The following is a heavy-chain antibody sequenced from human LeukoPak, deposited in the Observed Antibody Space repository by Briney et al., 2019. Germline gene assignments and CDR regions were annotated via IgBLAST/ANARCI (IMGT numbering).Heavy chain of an antibody. CDR2: ISSSSTI. CDR1: GFTFSSYS. V-gene: IGHV3-48*02. J-gene: IGHJ4*02. CDR3: ARDGSPYSGSSDYFDY. Sequence: GGSLRLSCAASGFTFSSYSMNWVRQAPGKGLEWVSYISSSSTIYYADSVKGRFTISRDNAKNSLYLQMNSLRDEDTAVYYCARDGSPYSGSSDYFDYWGQGTLVTVSS. D-gene: IGHD1-26*01.